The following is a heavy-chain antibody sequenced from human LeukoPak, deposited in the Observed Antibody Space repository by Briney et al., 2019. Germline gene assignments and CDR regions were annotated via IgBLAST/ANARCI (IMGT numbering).Heavy chain of an antibody. D-gene: IGHD1-26*01. CDR2: INPNSGGT. CDR1: GGTFSSYA. V-gene: IGHV1-2*06. Sequence: ASVKVSCKASGGTFSSYAISWVRQAPGQGLEWMGRINPNSGGTNYAQKFQGRVTMTRDTSISTAYMELSRLRSDDTAVYYCARVSYQGHIDYWGQGTLVTVSS. J-gene: IGHJ4*02. CDR3: ARVSYQGHIDY.